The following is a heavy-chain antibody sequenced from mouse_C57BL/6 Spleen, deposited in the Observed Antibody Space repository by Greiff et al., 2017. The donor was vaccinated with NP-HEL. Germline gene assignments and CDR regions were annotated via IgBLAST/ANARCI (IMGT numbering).Heavy chain of an antibody. CDR2: IYPGDGDT. Sequence: QVQLKQSGAELVKPGASVKISCKASGYAFSSYWMNWVKQRPGKGLEWIGQIYPGDGDTNYNGKFKGKATLTADKSSSTAYMQLSSLTSEDSAVYFCARSDITTVVNYFDYWGQGTTLTVSS. CDR3: ARSDITTVVNYFDY. J-gene: IGHJ2*01. CDR1: GYAFSSYW. V-gene: IGHV1-80*01. D-gene: IGHD1-1*01.